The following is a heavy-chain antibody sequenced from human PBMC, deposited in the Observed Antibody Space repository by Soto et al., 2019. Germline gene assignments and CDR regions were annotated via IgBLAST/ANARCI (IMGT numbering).Heavy chain of an antibody. V-gene: IGHV3-53*01. CDR1: GFTVSSNY. D-gene: IGHD2-15*01. J-gene: IGHJ5*02. CDR2: IYSGGST. Sequence: GGSLRLSCAASGFTVSSNYMSWVRQAPGKGLEWVSVIYSGGSTYYADSVKGRFTISRDNSKNTLYLQMNSLRAEDTAVYYCARGPVVVAARLGWFDPWGQGTLVTVSS. CDR3: ARGPVVVAARLGWFDP.